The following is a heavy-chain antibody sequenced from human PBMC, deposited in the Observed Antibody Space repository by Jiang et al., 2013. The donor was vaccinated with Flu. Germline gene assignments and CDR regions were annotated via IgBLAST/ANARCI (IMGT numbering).Heavy chain of an antibody. CDR1: GYTFSSYG. CDR3: ARVTVPAVNIPGDL. CDR2: ISAYNGHT. Sequence: SVKVSCKASGYTFSSYGISWVRQAPGQGLEWIGWISAYNGHTNYADKFQDRVTMTTDTSTSTAYMELRSLTSDDRAVYFCARVTVPAVNIPGDLWGQGTLVTVSS. J-gene: IGHJ5*02. V-gene: IGHV1-18*01. D-gene: IGHD2-2*01.